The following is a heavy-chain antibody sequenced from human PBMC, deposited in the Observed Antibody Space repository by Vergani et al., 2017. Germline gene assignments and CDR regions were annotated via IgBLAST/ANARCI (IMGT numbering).Heavy chain of an antibody. CDR1: GFTFSSYG. Sequence: QVQLVESGGGVVQPGRSLRLSCAASGFTFSSYGIHWVRQAPGKGLEWVAVIWYDGSNKYYADSVKGRFTMSRDNSKNTLYLQMNSLRAEDTAVYYCARDREYYDDSNGTFDYWGQGTLVTVSS. J-gene: IGHJ4*02. D-gene: IGHD3-22*01. V-gene: IGHV3-33*01. CDR3: ARDREYYDDSNGTFDY. CDR2: IWYDGSNK.